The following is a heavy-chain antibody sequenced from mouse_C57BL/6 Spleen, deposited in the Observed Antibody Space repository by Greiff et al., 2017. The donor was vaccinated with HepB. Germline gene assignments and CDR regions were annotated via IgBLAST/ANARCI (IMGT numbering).Heavy chain of an antibody. CDR1: GYSFTSYY. CDR3: TRSYDGYWYFDV. Sequence: VQLQQSGPELVKPGASVKISCKASGYSFTSYYIHWVKQRPGQGLEWIGWIYPGSGNTKYNEKFKGKATLTADTSSSTAYMQLSSLTSEDSAVYYCTRSYDGYWYFDVWGTGTTVTVSS. V-gene: IGHV1-66*01. D-gene: IGHD2-3*01. J-gene: IGHJ1*03. CDR2: IYPGSGNT.